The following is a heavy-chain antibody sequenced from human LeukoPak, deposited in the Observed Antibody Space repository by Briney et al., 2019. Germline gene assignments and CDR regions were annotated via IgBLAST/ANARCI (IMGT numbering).Heavy chain of an antibody. D-gene: IGHD3-10*01. J-gene: IGHJ4*02. Sequence: PGGSLRLSCAASGFTVSSNYMSWVRQAPGKGLEWVSVIYSGGSTYYADSVKGRFTISRDNAKNSLYLQMNSLRAEDTAVYYCARVLSVSYYGSGSYYPDYWGQGTLVTVSS. V-gene: IGHV3-53*01. CDR3: ARVLSVSYYGSGSYYPDY. CDR2: IYSGGST. CDR1: GFTVSSNY.